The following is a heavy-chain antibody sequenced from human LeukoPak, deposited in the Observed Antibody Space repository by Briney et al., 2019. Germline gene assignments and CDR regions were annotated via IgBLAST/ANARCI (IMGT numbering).Heavy chain of an antibody. CDR3: ARRYCSSTSCYFGD. CDR2: IYYSGST. V-gene: IGHV4-59*08. J-gene: IGHJ4*02. CDR1: GGSISSYY. D-gene: IGHD2-2*01. Sequence: PSETLSLTCTVPGGSISSYYWSWIRQPPGKGLEWIGYIYYSGSTNYNPSLKSRVTISVDTSKNQFSLKLSSVTAADTAVYYCARRYCSSTSCYFGDWGQGTLVTVSS.